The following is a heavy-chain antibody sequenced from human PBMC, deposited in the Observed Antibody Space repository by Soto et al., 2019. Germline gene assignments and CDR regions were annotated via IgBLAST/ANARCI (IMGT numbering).Heavy chain of an antibody. J-gene: IGHJ4*02. Sequence: SETLSLTCTVSGGSISSSSYYWGWIRQPPGKGLEWIGSIYYSGSTYYNPSLKSRVTISVDTSKNQFSLKLSSVTAADTAVYYCARQSRRLDYWGQGTLVTVSS. CDR3: ARQSRRLDY. CDR1: GGSISSSSYY. V-gene: IGHV4-39*01. CDR2: IYYSGST.